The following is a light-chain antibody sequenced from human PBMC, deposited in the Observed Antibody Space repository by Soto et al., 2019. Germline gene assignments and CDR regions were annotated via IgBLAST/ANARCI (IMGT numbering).Light chain of an antibody. V-gene: IGKV3-20*01. CDR1: QSVSSRY. J-gene: IGKJ5*01. CDR2: DAS. CDR3: QQYGSSPPIT. Sequence: IGLNQYTNHLSLSPGEKTTLSRRAIQSVSSRYLAWYQQKPGQAPRPPIYDASSRASGIPDRFSGSGSGTDFTLTISRLEPEDFAVYYCQQYGSSPPITFGQGTRLEVK.